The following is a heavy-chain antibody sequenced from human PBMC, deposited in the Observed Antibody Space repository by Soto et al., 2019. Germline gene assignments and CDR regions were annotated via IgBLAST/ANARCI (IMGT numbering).Heavy chain of an antibody. CDR1: GFTFSSYW. Sequence: GGSLRLSCAASGFTFSSYWMHWVRQAPGKGLVWVSRINSDGSSSSYADSVKGRFTISRDNAKNTLYLQMNSLRAEDTAVYYCARENIVATIYYWGQGTLVTVSS. D-gene: IGHD5-12*01. CDR2: INSDGSSS. J-gene: IGHJ4*02. CDR3: ARENIVATIYY. V-gene: IGHV3-74*01.